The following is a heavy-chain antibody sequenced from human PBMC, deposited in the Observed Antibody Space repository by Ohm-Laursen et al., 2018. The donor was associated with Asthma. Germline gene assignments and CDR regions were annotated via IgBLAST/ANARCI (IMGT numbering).Heavy chain of an antibody. D-gene: IGHD2-15*01. CDR2: IYYSGSA. J-gene: IGHJ3*02. V-gene: IGHV4-31*03. CDR1: GGSICSGGYY. CDR3: ARDRVVVAAAYRHDAFDI. Sequence: TLSLTCTVSGGSICSGGYYWSWIRQHPGNGLGRIGYIYYSGSAYYNPSLKSRVTISVDTSKNQFSLKLSSVTAADTAVYYCARDRVVVAAAYRHDAFDIWGQGTTVTVSS.